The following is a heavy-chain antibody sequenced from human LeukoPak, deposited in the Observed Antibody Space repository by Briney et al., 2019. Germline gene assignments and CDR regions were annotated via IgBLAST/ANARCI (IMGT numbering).Heavy chain of an antibody. CDR2: INHSEST. Sequence: SETLSLTCAVYGGSFRGYYWSWIRQPPGKGLGWVGEINHSESTNYNPSLKSRVTISVDTSKNQFSLKLSSVTAADTAVYYCARGVRSRHYYYYYYMDVWGKGTTVTVSS. J-gene: IGHJ6*03. D-gene: IGHD6-13*01. V-gene: IGHV4-34*01. CDR3: ARGVRSRHYYYYYYMDV. CDR1: GGSFRGYY.